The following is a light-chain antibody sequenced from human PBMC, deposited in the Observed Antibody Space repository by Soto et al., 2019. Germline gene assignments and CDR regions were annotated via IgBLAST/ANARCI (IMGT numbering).Light chain of an antibody. J-gene: IGKJ2*01. CDR3: QQRYRTPREYT. CDR2: AAS. V-gene: IGKV1-39*01. Sequence: DIQMTQSPSSLSASVGDRVTITCRASQSISSYLNWYQQKPGKAPKLLIYAASSLQSGVPSRFSGSGSGTDFTLTISSLQPEDFATYYCQQRYRTPREYTFGQGTKLEIK. CDR1: QSISSY.